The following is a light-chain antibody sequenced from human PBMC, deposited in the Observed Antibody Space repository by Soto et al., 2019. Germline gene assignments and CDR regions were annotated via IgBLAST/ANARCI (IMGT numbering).Light chain of an antibody. CDR3: AVWDNSMTAWV. V-gene: IGLV2-14*01. CDR2: EVT. Sequence: QSVLTQPASVSGSPGQSITISCTGTSNDIGLYNYVSWYQQHPGKAPKLVIYEVTYRPSGVSDRFSGSKSDNTASLTISGLQAEDEADYYCAVWDNSMTAWVFGGGTKVTVL. CDR1: SNDIGLYNY. J-gene: IGLJ3*02.